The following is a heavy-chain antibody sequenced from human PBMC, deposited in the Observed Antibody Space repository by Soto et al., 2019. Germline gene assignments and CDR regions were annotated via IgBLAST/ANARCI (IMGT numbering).Heavy chain of an antibody. CDR3: ARDNGVGP. D-gene: IGHD2-8*01. CDR2: IYDSGST. CDR1: GGSISSGGYY. V-gene: IGHV4-30-4*01. J-gene: IGHJ5*02. Sequence: SETLSLTCTVSGGSISSGGYYWSWIRQPPGKGLEWIGYIYDSGSTYYNSSLKSRVNITLDTSKNQFSLKLTSVTAADTAVYYCARDNGVGPWGQGTLVTVSS.